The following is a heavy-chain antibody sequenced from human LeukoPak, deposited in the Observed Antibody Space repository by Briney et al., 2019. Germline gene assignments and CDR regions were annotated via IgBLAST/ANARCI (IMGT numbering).Heavy chain of an antibody. V-gene: IGHV3-23*01. J-gene: IGHJ4*02. CDR3: AKDAGGSYCSSTSCYPDY. Sequence: GGSLRLSCAASGFIFNNYGLIWVRQAPGKGLQWVSAISNDGGGTTYADSVKGRFTISRDNSKNTLYLQMNSLRAEDTAVYYCAKDAGGSYCSSTSCYPDYWGQGTLVTVSS. CDR1: GFIFNNYG. D-gene: IGHD2-2*01. CDR2: ISNDGGGT.